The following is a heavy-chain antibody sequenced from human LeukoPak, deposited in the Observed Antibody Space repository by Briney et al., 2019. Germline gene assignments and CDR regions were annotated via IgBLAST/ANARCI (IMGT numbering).Heavy chain of an antibody. J-gene: IGHJ4*02. Sequence: PSETLSLTCTVSGGSISSGDYYWSWIRQPPGRGLEWIGYIYYSGSTYYNPSLKSRVTISVDTSKNQFSLKLSSVTAADTAVYYCARGAQMATIGALDYWGQGTLVTVSS. CDR1: GGSISSGDYY. D-gene: IGHD5-24*01. V-gene: IGHV4-30-4*08. CDR2: IYYSGST. CDR3: ARGAQMATIGALDY.